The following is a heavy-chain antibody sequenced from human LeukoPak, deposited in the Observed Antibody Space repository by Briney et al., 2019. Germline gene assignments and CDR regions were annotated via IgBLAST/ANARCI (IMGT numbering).Heavy chain of an antibody. Sequence: GRSLRLSCAASGFTFDNYAMHWVRQAPGKGLEWVSGIAWNSGNTGFADSVKGRFTISRDNAENSLSLQMNSLTPEDTAFYFCAKDMNSYGSGSSYNPWGPFDSWGQGTLVTVSS. V-gene: IGHV3-9*01. D-gene: IGHD3-10*01. CDR3: AKDMNSYGSGSSYNPWGPFDS. CDR1: GFTFDNYA. J-gene: IGHJ4*02. CDR2: IAWNSGNT.